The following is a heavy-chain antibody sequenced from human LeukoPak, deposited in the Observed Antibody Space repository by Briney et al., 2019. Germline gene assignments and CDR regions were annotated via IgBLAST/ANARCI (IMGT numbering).Heavy chain of an antibody. Sequence: SETLSLTCTVSGGSISSYYWSWIRQPPGKGLEWIGYIYYSGSTNYNPSLKSRVTISVDTSKNQFSLKLSSVTAADTAVYYCARGAVRQPYNWFDPWGQGTLVTVSS. V-gene: IGHV4-59*01. CDR2: IYYSGST. D-gene: IGHD1-1*01. CDR1: GGSISSYY. J-gene: IGHJ5*02. CDR3: ARGAVRQPYNWFDP.